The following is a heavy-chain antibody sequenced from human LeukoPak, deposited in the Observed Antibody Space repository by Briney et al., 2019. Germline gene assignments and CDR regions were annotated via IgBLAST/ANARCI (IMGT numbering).Heavy chain of an antibody. D-gene: IGHD2-21*01. CDR1: GGTFSSYA. CDR2: IIPIFGTA. J-gene: IGHJ6*03. V-gene: IGHV1-69*13. CDR3: ARVQDGGDLIPLPQYYYYMDV. Sequence: GASVKVSCKASGGTFSSYAISWVRQAPGQGLEWMGGIIPIFGTANYAQKFQGRVTITADESTSTAYMELSSLRSEDTAVYYCARVQDGGDLIPLPQYYYYMDVWGKGTAVTVSS.